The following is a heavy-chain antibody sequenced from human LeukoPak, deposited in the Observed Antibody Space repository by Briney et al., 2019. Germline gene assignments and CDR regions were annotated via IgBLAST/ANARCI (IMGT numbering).Heavy chain of an antibody. CDR1: GFTFSSNG. V-gene: IGHV3-30*02. CDR2: IRYGGNDE. Sequence: GGSLRLSCVASGFTFSSNGMHWVRQAPGKGLEWVAFIRYGGNDERYADSVKGRFTISRDNSKNTLYLQMNSLRAEDTAVYYCAKDRSESYFDFDFWGQGTLVTVSS. CDR3: AKDRSESYFDFDF. J-gene: IGHJ4*02. D-gene: IGHD1-26*01.